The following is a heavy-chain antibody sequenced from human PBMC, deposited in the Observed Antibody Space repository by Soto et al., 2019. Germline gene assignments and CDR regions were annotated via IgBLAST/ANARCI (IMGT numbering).Heavy chain of an antibody. CDR3: ARDRNIVATIYNYYGMDV. D-gene: IGHD5-12*01. J-gene: IGHJ6*02. Sequence: SVKVSCKASGGTFSSYAISWVRQAPGQGLEWMGGIIPIFGTANYAQKFQGRVTITADESTSTAYMELSSLRSEDTAVYYCARDRNIVATIYNYYGMDVWGQGTPVTVYS. V-gene: IGHV1-69*13. CDR2: IIPIFGTA. CDR1: GGTFSSYA.